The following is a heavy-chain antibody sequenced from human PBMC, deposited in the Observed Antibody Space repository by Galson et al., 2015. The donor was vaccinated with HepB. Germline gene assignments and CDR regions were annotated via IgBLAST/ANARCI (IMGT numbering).Heavy chain of an antibody. J-gene: IGHJ6*02. CDR3: ARVLPSTYRQLDV. Sequence: SLRLSCAASGFTFSSYWVHWVRQVPGEGLMWVSRIYGDGSSISYADSVKGRFTISRDNAKNTLYLQMNSLRVGDTGVYYCARVLPSTYRQLDVWGQGTTVTVSS. CDR2: IYGDGSSI. D-gene: IGHD4-11*01. CDR1: GFTFSSYW. V-gene: IGHV3-74*01.